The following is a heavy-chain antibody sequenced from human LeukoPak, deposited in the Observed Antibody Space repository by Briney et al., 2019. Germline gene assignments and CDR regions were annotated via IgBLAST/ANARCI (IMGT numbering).Heavy chain of an antibody. CDR2: INPNSGGT. Sequence: GASVKVSCKASGYTXTGYYMHWVRQAPGQGLEWMGWINPNSGGTNYAQKFQGRVTMTRDTSISTAYMELSRLRSDDTAVYYCARDGAYYYGSGSYYNGNWFDPWGQGTLVTVSS. D-gene: IGHD3-10*01. J-gene: IGHJ5*02. CDR3: ARDGAYYYGSGSYYNGNWFDP. V-gene: IGHV1-2*02. CDR1: GYTXTGYY.